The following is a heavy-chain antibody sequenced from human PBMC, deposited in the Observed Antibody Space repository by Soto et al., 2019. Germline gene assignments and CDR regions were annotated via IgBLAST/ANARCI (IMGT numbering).Heavy chain of an antibody. CDR2: IYYSGST. D-gene: IGHD1-20*01. J-gene: IGHJ4*02. V-gene: IGHV4-39*01. CDR3: ATSQKGYNWNYFDH. Sequence: SETLSLTCTVTGDSINNRSYYWGWIRQPPGKGLEWIGSIYYSGSTYNNPSLKSRVSMSVDTSKNQFSLKVSGVSAADTAVYYCATSQKGYNWNYFDHWGQGALVTVSS. CDR1: GDSINNRSYY.